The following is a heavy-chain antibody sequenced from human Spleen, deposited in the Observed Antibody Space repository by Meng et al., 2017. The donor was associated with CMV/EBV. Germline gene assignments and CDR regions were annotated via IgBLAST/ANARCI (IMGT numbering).Heavy chain of an antibody. V-gene: IGHV1-46*01. J-gene: IGHJ6*02. D-gene: IGHD3-3*01. Sequence: ASVKVSCKASGYTFTSYYMHWVRQAPGQGLEWMGIINPSAGSTTYAQKFQGRVTMTRNTSISTAYMELSSLRSEDTAVYYCARGPFTIFGVVIRSGYGMDVWGQGTTVTVSS. CDR2: INPSAGST. CDR1: GYTFTSYY. CDR3: ARGPFTIFGVVIRSGYGMDV.